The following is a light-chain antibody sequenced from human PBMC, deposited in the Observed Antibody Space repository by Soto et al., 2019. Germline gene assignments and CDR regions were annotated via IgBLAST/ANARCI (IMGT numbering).Light chain of an antibody. CDR3: CSFADFTYV. V-gene: IGLV2-23*02. Sequence: QSALTQPASVSGSPGQSITISCTGTSSDNGSYDLVSWYQQHPGTAPKLIIYEVTKRPSGVSTRFSGSKSGNTASLTISGLQAVDEADYYCCSFADFTYVFGTGTKLTVL. CDR2: EVT. J-gene: IGLJ1*01. CDR1: SSDNGSYDL.